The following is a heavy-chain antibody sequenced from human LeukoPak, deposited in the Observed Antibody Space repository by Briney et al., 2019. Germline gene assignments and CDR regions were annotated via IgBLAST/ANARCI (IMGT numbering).Heavy chain of an antibody. D-gene: IGHD5-24*01. CDR1: GGSFSGYY. CDR2: INHSGST. Sequence: SETLTFTCAVYGGSFSGYYWSWIRQPPGKGLEWIGEINHSGSTKHNPSLKSRVTISVDTSKNQFSLKLSSVTAADTAVYYCARGARAGYNLEPFDYWGQGPFATVSS. J-gene: IGHJ4*02. V-gene: IGHV4-34*01. CDR3: ARGARAGYNLEPFDY.